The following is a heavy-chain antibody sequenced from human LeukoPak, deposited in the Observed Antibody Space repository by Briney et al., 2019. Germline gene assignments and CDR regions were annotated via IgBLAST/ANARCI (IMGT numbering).Heavy chain of an antibody. CDR2: INHSGST. CDR1: GGSFSGYY. Sequence: SETLSLTCAVYGGSFSGYYWSWIRQPPGKGLEWIGEINHSGSTNYNPSLKSRVTISVDTSKNQFSLKLSSVTAADTAVYYCARRSVGAPLGYWGQGTLVTVSS. J-gene: IGHJ4*02. CDR3: ARRSVGAPLGY. V-gene: IGHV4-34*01. D-gene: IGHD1-26*01.